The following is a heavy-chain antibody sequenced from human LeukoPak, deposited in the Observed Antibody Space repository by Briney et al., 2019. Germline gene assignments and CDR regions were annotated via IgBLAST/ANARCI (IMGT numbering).Heavy chain of an antibody. CDR2: ISWNSGSI. CDR1: GFTFDDYA. J-gene: IGHJ4*02. CDR3: AKDANPSGGELVSSYFDY. V-gene: IGHV3-9*03. Sequence: GRSLRLSCAASGFTFDDYAMHWVRQAPGKGLEWVSGISWNSGSIGYADSVKGRFTISRGNAKNSLYLQMNSLRAEDMALYYCAKDANPSGGELVSSYFDYWSQGTLVTVSS. D-gene: IGHD1-26*01.